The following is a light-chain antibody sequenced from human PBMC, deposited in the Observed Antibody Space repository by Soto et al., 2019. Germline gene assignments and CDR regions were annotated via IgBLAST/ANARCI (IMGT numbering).Light chain of an antibody. J-gene: IGKJ5*01. CDR3: QQYNNWPPIT. CDR2: GAS. CDR1: QSVRSN. V-gene: IGKV3-15*01. Sequence: IVMTQSPATMSVSPGESATLSCKASQSVRSNLAWYQQKPGQAPRFLLYGASTRATGIPARFSGSGSGTEFTLTVRSLQSEDFAVYYCQQYNNWPPITFGQGTRLEIK.